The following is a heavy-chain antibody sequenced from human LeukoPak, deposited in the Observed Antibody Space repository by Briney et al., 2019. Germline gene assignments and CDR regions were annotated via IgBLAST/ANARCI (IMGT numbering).Heavy chain of an antibody. CDR1: GFTFDDYA. CDR2: ISWNSGSI. V-gene: IGHV3-9*01. J-gene: IGHJ5*02. Sequence: PGGSLRLSCAASGFTFDDYAMHWVRHAPGKGLEWVSGISWNSGSIGYADSVKGRFTISRDNDKNSLYLQMNSLRAEDTALYYCAKDSGYDFWSGYNWFDPWGQGTLVTVSS. CDR3: AKDSGYDFWSGYNWFDP. D-gene: IGHD3-3*01.